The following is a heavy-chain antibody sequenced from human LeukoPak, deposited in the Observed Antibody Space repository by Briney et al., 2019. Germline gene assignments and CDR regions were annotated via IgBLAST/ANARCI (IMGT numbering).Heavy chain of an antibody. CDR3: AADVLRYFDWPYGFHV. CDR2: IFHNGRT. J-gene: IGHJ3*01. CDR1: GYSMGRGYF. Sequence: SETLSLTFGGSGYSMGRGYFWGWMRQPPGKRPEWIASIFHNGRTYYSPSLKSRVTIALDTSKSQFSLKLASVTAADTAVYYCAADVLRYFDWPYGFHVWGQGTTVTVSS. V-gene: IGHV4-38-2*01. D-gene: IGHD3-9*01.